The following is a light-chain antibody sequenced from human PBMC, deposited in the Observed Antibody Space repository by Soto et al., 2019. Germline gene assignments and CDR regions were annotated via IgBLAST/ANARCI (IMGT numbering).Light chain of an antibody. Sequence: DTQMTQSPSSLSASVGDRVTITCRASQDISSYLAWHQQKPDKAPKSLIYAASSLHSGVPSRFSDSGSGTDFTHTISSLQPEDFATYYRKQYYTYPVTFGQGTRLEI. CDR1: QDISSY. J-gene: IGKJ5*01. CDR2: AAS. CDR3: KQYYTYPVT. V-gene: IGKV1D-16*01.